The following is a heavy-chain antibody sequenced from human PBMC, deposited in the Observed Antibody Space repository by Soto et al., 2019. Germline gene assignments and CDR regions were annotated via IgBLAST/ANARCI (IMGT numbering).Heavy chain of an antibody. CDR2: ITSSGSYT. Sequence: QVQLVESGGGLVKPGGSLRLSCAASGFTFSDYYMSWIRQAPGKGLEWVSYITSSGSYTNYADSVKGRFTISRDNAKNSLYLQMSSLRAEDTAVYYCAREDSNSRSFDLWGRGTLVTVSS. CDR1: GFTFSDYY. V-gene: IGHV3-11*06. D-gene: IGHD6-6*01. J-gene: IGHJ2*01. CDR3: AREDSNSRSFDL.